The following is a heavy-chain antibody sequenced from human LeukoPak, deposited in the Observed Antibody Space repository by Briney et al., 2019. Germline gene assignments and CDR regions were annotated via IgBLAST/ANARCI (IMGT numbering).Heavy chain of an antibody. J-gene: IGHJ4*02. CDR3: ARAAVSSGYFADY. Sequence: PGGSLRLSCAASGFTVSSNYMNWVRQAPGKGLEWVSVIYSGGSTYYADSVKGRFTISRDNSKNTLYLQMNSLRAEDTAVYYCARAAVSSGYFADYWGQGTLVTVSS. CDR1: GFTVSSNY. CDR2: IYSGGST. D-gene: IGHD3-22*01. V-gene: IGHV3-53*01.